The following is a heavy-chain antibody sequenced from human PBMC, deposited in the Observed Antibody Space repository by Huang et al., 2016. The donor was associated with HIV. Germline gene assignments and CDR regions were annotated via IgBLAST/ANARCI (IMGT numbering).Heavy chain of an antibody. CDR3: AGMVQGSFGVVKDNFDL. CDR1: GYRFISYG. D-gene: IGHD3-3*01. CDR2: ISIQNGET. Sequence: QVHLIQSSPEVKKHGASLIVSCKASGYRFISYGIIWVRQAPGQGLEWRAWISIQNGETKYSRRFQGRVTVTADTSTGTVFMDLRSMRYDDTATYYCAGMVQGSFGVVKDNFDLWGQGTAVAVSS. V-gene: IGHV1-18*01. J-gene: IGHJ3*01.